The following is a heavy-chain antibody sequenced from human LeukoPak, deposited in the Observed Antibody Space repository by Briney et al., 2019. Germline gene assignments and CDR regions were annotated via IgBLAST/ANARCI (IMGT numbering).Heavy chain of an antibody. J-gene: IGHJ4*02. V-gene: IGHV1-2*02. CDR2: INPNSGGT. D-gene: IGHD5-12*01. CDR1: GYTFTGYY. CDR3: ARDLPVATTGYFDC. Sequence: ASVKVSCKASGYTFTGYYMHWVRQAPGQGLEWMGWINPNSGGTNYAQKFQGRVTMTRDTSISTAYMELSRLRSDDTAVYYCARDLPVATTGYFDCWGQGTLVTVSS.